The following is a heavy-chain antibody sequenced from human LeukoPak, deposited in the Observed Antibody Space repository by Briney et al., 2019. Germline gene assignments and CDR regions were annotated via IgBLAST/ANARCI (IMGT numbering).Heavy chain of an antibody. CDR2: ISYSGST. Sequence: PSETLSLTCTVSGGSISSSSYYWGWIRQPPGKGLEWIGSISYSGSTYYIPSLKSRVTISVDTSKNQFSLKLSSVTAADTAVYYCARQPAYYYGSGSSKSPFDYWGQGTLVTVSS. J-gene: IGHJ4*02. CDR3: ARQPAYYYGSGSSKSPFDY. D-gene: IGHD3-10*01. CDR1: GGSISSSSYY. V-gene: IGHV4-39*01.